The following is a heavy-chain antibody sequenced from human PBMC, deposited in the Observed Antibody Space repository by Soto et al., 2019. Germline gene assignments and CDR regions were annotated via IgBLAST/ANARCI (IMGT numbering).Heavy chain of an antibody. CDR3: ARGPRGYVYYHGMDV. J-gene: IGHJ6*02. D-gene: IGHD3-10*01. Sequence: QVQVHESGPGLVKPSETLSLTCTVSGGSIRSYYCSWIRQAAGKGLEWIGRIDTSGTSNYNPALKSLVTMSVDSSKNQFSLNLSSGTAADTAVYYCARGPRGYVYYHGMDVWGPGTTVTVSS. CDR1: GGSIRSYY. CDR2: IDTSGTS. V-gene: IGHV4-4*07.